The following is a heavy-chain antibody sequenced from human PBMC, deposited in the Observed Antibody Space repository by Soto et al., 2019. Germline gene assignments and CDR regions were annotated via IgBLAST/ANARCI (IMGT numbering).Heavy chain of an antibody. V-gene: IGHV4-34*01. J-gene: IGHJ4*02. CDR2: INHSGST. D-gene: IGHD4-17*01. CDR1: GVSFSGYY. CDR3: VACDYGAYPRY. Sequence: QVQLQQVGAGLLKPSETLSLTCAVYGVSFSGYYWSWVRQSPRKGLEWIGEINHSGSTNYNPSLKSRLTIAVDTSKNQFSLKLSSVTAADTALYYCVACDYGAYPRYWGQGTLVTVSS.